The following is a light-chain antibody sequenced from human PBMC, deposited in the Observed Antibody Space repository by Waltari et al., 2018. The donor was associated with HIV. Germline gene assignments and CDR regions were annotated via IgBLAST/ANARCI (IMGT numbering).Light chain of an antibody. CDR2: KDS. Sequence: SSELTQPSSVSVSPGQTARITCSGDVLAKKYARWFQQKPGQAPVLGIYKDSERPSGIPGRFSGSSSGTTVTLTISGAQVEDEADYYCYSAADNNLRVFGGGTKLTVL. CDR3: YSAADNNLRV. V-gene: IGLV3-27*01. J-gene: IGLJ3*02. CDR1: VLAKKY.